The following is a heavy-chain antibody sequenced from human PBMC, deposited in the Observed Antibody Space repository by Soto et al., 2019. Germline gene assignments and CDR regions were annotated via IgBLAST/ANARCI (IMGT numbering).Heavy chain of an antibody. V-gene: IGHV4-61*01. CDR3: ARDRRQYSGSYYHYYGMDV. CDR2: IYYSGST. J-gene: IGHJ6*02. CDR1: GGSVSSGSYY. D-gene: IGHD1-26*01. Sequence: SETLSLTCTVSGGSVSSGSYYWSWIRQPPGKGLEWIGYIYYSGSTNYNPSLKSRVTISVDTSKNQFSLKLSSVTAADTAVYYCARDRRQYSGSYYHYYGMDVWGQGTTVTVSS.